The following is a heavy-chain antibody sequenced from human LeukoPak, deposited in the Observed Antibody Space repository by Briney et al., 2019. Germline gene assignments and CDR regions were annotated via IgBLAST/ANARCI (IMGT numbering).Heavy chain of an antibody. Sequence: SETLSLTCTVSGCSISSYYWSWIRQPAGKGLEWIGRIYTSGSTNYNPSLKSRVTMSVDTSKNQFSLKLSSVTAADTAVYYCARDRYYYDSSGYYQLDYWGQGTLVTVSS. CDR2: IYTSGST. J-gene: IGHJ4*02. D-gene: IGHD3-22*01. V-gene: IGHV4-4*07. CDR3: ARDRYYYDSSGYYQLDY. CDR1: GCSISSYY.